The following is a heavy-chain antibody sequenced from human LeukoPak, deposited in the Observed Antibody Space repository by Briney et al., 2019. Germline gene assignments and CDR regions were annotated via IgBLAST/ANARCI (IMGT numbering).Heavy chain of an antibody. CDR1: GGSISNYH. CDR2: IHTSGST. V-gene: IGHV4-4*07. J-gene: IGHJ4*02. D-gene: IGHD6-19*01. Sequence: SETLSLTCIVSGGSISNYHWSWIRQPAGKGLEWIGQIHTSGSTNYNPPLKSRVSMSIDTTEDQVSLTIRSVTAADTAFYYCARRDISSGWSFDYWGQGTLVTVSS. CDR3: ARRDISSGWSFDY.